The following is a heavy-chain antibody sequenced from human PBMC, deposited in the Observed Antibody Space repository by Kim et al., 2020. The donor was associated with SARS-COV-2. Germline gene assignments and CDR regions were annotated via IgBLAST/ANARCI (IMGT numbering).Heavy chain of an antibody. D-gene: IGHD3-22*01. V-gene: IGHV3-23*01. CDR1: GFTFSSYA. CDR2: ISGSGGST. Sequence: GGSLRLSCAASGFTFSSYAMSWVRQAPGKGLEWVSAISGSGGSTYYADSVKGRFTISRDNSKNTLYLQMNSLRAEDTAVYYCAKDGSYYDSSGYYLLRYFDYWGQGTLVTVSS. CDR3: AKDGSYYDSSGYYLLRYFDY. J-gene: IGHJ4*02.